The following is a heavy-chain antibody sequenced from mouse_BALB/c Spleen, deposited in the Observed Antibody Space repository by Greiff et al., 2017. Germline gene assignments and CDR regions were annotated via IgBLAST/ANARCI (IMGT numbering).Heavy chain of an antibody. V-gene: IGHV1S29*02. CDR2: IYPYNGGT. CDR1: GYTFTDYN. CDR3: ARGGYGNYVNYAMDY. D-gene: IGHD2-10*02. J-gene: IGHJ4*01. Sequence: DVKLVESGPELVKPGASVKISCKASGYTFTDYNMHWVKQSHGKSLEWIGYIYPYNGGTGYNQKFKSKATLTVDNSSSTAYMELRSLTSEDSAVYYCARGGYGNYVNYAMDYWGQGTSVTVSS.